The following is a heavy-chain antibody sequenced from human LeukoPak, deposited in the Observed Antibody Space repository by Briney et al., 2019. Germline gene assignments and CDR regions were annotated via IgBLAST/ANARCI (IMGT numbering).Heavy chain of an antibody. J-gene: IGHJ6*03. Sequence: SETLSLTCTVSGGSISSYYWSWIRQPPGKGLKWIGYIYYSGSTSYSPSLRSRVTISVDTSKNQFSLKLSSVTAADTAVYYCARETSQKGAHYMDVWGKGTTVTVSS. CDR1: GGSISSYY. V-gene: IGHV4-59*01. CDR2: IYYSGST. D-gene: IGHD3-16*01. CDR3: ARETSQKGAHYMDV.